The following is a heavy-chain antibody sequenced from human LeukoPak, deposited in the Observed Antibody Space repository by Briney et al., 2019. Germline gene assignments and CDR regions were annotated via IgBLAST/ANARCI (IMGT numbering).Heavy chain of an antibody. V-gene: IGHV3-23*01. CDR3: AKDRYFDWLNNWFDP. J-gene: IGHJ5*02. CDR2: VSGSGGTT. Sequence: GGSLRLSCAASGFTFSSYTMSCVRQAPGKGLEWVSAVSGSGGTTYYTDSVKGRFTISRDNSKNTLYLQMNSLRAEDTAVYYCAKDRYFDWLNNWFDPWGQGTLVTVSS. CDR1: GFTFSSYT. D-gene: IGHD3-9*01.